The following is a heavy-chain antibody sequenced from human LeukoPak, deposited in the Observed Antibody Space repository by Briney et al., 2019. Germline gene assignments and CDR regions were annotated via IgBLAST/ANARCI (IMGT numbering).Heavy chain of an antibody. Sequence: SETLSLTCTVSGGSISSYYWSWIRQPPGKGLEWIGYIYYSGSTNYNPSLKSRVTISVDTSKNQFSLKLSSVTAADTAVYYCARVDTAIRGNYSFDYWGQGTLVTVSS. CDR3: ARVDTAIRGNYSFDY. D-gene: IGHD5-18*01. CDR1: GGSISSYY. V-gene: IGHV4-59*01. J-gene: IGHJ4*02. CDR2: IYYSGST.